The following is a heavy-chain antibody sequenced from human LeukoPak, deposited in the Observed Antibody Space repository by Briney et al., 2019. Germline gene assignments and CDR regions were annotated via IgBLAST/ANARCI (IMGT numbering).Heavy chain of an antibody. CDR1: GGSISSGGYY. CDR2: IYYSGST. D-gene: IGHD2-2*01. V-gene: IGHV4-31*03. CDR3: ARGTRGARGDRTPFDY. J-gene: IGHJ4*02. Sequence: SETLSLTCTVSGGSISSGGYYWSWIRQHPGKGLEWIGYIYYSGSTYYNPSLKSRVTISVDTSKNQFSLKLSSVTAADTAVYYCARGTRGARGDRTPFDYWGQGTLVTVSS.